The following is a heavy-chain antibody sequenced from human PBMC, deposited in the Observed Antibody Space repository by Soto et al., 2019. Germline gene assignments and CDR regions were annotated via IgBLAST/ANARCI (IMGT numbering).Heavy chain of an antibody. CDR3: AKSAVVPAAILYYYYYGMDV. V-gene: IGHV3-23*01. Sequence: GGSLRLSCAASGFTFSSYAMSWVRQAPGKGLEWVSAISGSGGSTYYADSVKGRFTISRDNSKNTLYLQMNSLRAEDTAVYYCAKSAVVPAAILYYYYYGMDVWGQGTTVTVS. D-gene: IGHD2-2*02. CDR1: GFTFSSYA. CDR2: ISGSGGST. J-gene: IGHJ6*02.